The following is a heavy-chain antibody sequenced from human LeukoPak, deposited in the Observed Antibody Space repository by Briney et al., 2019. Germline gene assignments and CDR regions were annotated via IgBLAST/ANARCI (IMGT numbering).Heavy chain of an antibody. Sequence: ASVKVSCKASGYTFTSYAMHWVRQAPGQRLEWMGWINAGNGNTKYSQKFQGRVTITRDTSASTAYMELSSLRSEDTAVYYCARDPPPAVAGTSNWFDPWGQGTLVTVSS. CDR1: GYTFTSYA. CDR3: ARDPPPAVAGTSNWFDP. D-gene: IGHD6-19*01. CDR2: INAGNGNT. V-gene: IGHV1-3*01. J-gene: IGHJ5*02.